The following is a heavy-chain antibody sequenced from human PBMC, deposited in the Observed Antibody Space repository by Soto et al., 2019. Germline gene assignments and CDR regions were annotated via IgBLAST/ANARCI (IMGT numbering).Heavy chain of an antibody. J-gene: IGHJ4*02. CDR3: ARDRSLTTVTTNSDFDY. D-gene: IGHD4-17*01. CDR2: INPSGGST. CDR1: GYTFTSYY. V-gene: IGHV1-46*01. Sequence: GASVKVSSKSSGYTFTSYYMHWVRQAPGQGLEWMGIINPSGGSTSYAQKFQGRVTMTRDTSTSTVYMELSSLRSEDTAVYYCARDRSLTTVTTNSDFDYWGQGTLVTVSS.